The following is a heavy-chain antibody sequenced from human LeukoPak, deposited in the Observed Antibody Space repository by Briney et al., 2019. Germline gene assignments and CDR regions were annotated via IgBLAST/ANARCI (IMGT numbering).Heavy chain of an antibody. CDR1: GFTFSSYD. D-gene: IGHD1/OR15-1a*01. J-gene: IGHJ6*02. Sequence: GGSLRLSCAVSGFTFSSYDMHWVRQAPGKGLEWVAVISYDGGNKYYADSVKGRFTISRDNSKNTLYLQMNSLRADDTAVYYCAKDSSSSNKYYGMGVWGQGTTVTVSS. V-gene: IGHV3-30*18. CDR2: ISYDGGNK. CDR3: AKDSSSSNKYYGMGV.